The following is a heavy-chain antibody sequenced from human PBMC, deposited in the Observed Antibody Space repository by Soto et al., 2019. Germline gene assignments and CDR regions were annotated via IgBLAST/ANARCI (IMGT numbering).Heavy chain of an antibody. J-gene: IGHJ4*02. D-gene: IGHD5-12*01. CDR2: ITSDSSTR. CDR1: GFTFSSYS. CDR3: ARAQNLEMATP. V-gene: IGHV3-48*01. Sequence: AGGSLRLSCAASGFTFSSYSMNWVRQAPGQGLEWVSYITSDSSTRHYADSVKGRFTISRDNAQNSLYLQMNSLRAEDMAVYYCARAQNLEMATPWGQGTLVTVSS.